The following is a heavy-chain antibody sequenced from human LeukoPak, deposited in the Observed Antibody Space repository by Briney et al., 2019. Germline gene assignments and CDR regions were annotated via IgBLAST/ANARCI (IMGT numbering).Heavy chain of an antibody. V-gene: IGHV1-8*01. J-gene: IGHJ6*02. Sequence: ASVKVSCKASGYTFTSYDINWVRQATGQGLEWMGWMNPNSGNTGYAQKFQGRVTMTRNTSISTAYMELSSLRSEDTAVYYCARGRNVLRYFDWLPSPIAPYGMDVWGQGTTGTVSS. D-gene: IGHD3-9*01. CDR1: GYTFTSYD. CDR3: ARGRNVLRYFDWLPSPIAPYGMDV. CDR2: MNPNSGNT.